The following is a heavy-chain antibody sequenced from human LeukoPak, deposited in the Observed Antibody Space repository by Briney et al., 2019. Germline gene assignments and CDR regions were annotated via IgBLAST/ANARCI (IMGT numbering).Heavy chain of an antibody. CDR3: ARQGTSTWKFDC. J-gene: IGHJ4*02. CDR1: GGSISGSNYY. V-gene: IGHV4-39*01. CDR2: IYYSGAT. D-gene: IGHD6-13*01. Sequence: SETLSLTCTVSGGSISGSNYYWGWIRQPPGKGLEWIGSIYYSGATYYNPSLKSRVTISVDTSKNQFSLKLSSVTAADTAVYYCARQGTSTWKFDCWGQGTLVTVSS.